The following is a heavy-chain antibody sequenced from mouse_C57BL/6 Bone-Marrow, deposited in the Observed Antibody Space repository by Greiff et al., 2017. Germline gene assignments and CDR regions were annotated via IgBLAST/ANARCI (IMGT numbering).Heavy chain of an antibody. Sequence: QVHVKQSGPGLVAPSQSLSITCTVSGFSLTSYGVDWVRQSPGKCLEWLGVIWGVGSTNYNSALKSRLSISKDNSKSQVFLKMNSLQTDDTAMYYCASLNWDGFAYWGQGTLVTVSA. CDR2: IWGVGST. CDR3: ASLNWDGFAY. CDR1: GFSLTSYG. D-gene: IGHD4-1*01. V-gene: IGHV2-6*01. J-gene: IGHJ3*01.